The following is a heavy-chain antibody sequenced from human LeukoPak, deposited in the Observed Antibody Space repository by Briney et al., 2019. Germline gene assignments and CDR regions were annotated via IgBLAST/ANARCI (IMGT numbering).Heavy chain of an antibody. V-gene: IGHV4-34*01. J-gene: IGHJ4*02. CDR2: INHSGST. CDR1: GGSFSGYY. CDR3: ARGAVLLWFGELFRFDY. Sequence: SETLSLTCAVYGGSFSGYYWSWIRHPPGKGLEWIGEINHSGSTNYNPSLKGRVTISVDTSKNQFSLKLSSVTAADTAVYYCARGAVLLWFGELFRFDYWGQGTLVTVSS. D-gene: IGHD3-10*01.